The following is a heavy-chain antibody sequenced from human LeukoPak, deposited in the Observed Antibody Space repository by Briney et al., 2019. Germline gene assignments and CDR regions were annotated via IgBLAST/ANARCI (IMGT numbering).Heavy chain of an antibody. J-gene: IGHJ4*02. V-gene: IGHV3-66*01. Sequence: SGGSLRLSCTASGFSVTSNYMNWVRQAPGKGLDWVSLIYSDGSTYHADSVKGRFTISRDKSNNMVYLQMNNLRVEDTAMYYCTRDPPAVLLGTYGWGQGALVTVSS. D-gene: IGHD2/OR15-2a*01. CDR3: TRDPPAVLLGTYG. CDR1: GFSVTSNY. CDR2: IYSDGST.